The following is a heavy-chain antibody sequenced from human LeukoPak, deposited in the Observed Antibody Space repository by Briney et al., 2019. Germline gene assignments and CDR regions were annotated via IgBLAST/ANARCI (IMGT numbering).Heavy chain of an antibody. D-gene: IGHD2-2*01. CDR2: ISYDGSNK. V-gene: IGHV3-30-3*01. CDR3: ARDPTPRGIVVVPAAMDY. Sequence: PGGSLRLSCAASGFTFSSYAMHWVRQAPGKGLEWVAVISYDGSNKYYADSVKGRFTISRDNSKNTLYLQMNSLRAEDTAVYYCARDPTPRGIVVVPAAMDYWGQGTLVTVSS. J-gene: IGHJ4*02. CDR1: GFTFSSYA.